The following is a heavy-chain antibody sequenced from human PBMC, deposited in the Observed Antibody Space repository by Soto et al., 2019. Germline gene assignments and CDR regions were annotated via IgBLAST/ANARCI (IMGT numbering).Heavy chain of an antibody. D-gene: IGHD2-8*01. CDR1: GDSISTYY. CDR3: ARAGGYRDSNGHSSGDAFDF. Sequence: SETLSLTCTVSGDSISTYYWSWIRQSPGKGLEWIGYIIHSGSTNYNPSLKSRVTISVDMSKDQFSLKLNSVTAADTAVYYCARAGGYRDSNGHSSGDAFDFWGQGTKVTVSS. CDR2: IIHSGST. V-gene: IGHV4-59*01. J-gene: IGHJ3*01.